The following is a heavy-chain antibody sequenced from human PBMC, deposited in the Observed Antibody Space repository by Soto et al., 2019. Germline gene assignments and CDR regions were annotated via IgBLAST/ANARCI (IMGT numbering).Heavy chain of an antibody. J-gene: IGHJ4*02. CDR2: INAGNGNT. Sequence: ASVKVSCKASGYTFTSYDMHWVRQAPGQRLEWMGWINAGNGNTKYSQKFQGRVTITRDTSASTAYMELSSLRSEDTAVYYCARGDDFWSGYYISDYWGQGTLVTVSS. CDR1: GYTFTSYD. D-gene: IGHD3-3*01. V-gene: IGHV1-3*01. CDR3: ARGDDFWSGYYISDY.